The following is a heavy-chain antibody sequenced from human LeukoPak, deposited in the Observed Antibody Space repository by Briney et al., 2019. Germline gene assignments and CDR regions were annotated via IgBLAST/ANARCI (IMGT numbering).Heavy chain of an antibody. V-gene: IGHV3-23*01. CDR2: ISGGST. CDR3: AKSVYHSGNY. J-gene: IGHJ4*02. CDR1: GFTISTYG. D-gene: IGHD3-10*01. Sequence: AGGSLRLSCAASGFTISTYGMSWVRQAPGKGLEWVSSISGGSTYYADSVKGRVTISRDNSKHTVPLQTNSPRAEDTAVYYCAKSVYHSGNYWGQGTLVTVSS.